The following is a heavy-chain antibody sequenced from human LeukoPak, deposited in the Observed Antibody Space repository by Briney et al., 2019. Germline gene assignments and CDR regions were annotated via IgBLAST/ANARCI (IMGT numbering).Heavy chain of an antibody. D-gene: IGHD6-6*01. CDR1: GFAFITYD. Sequence: PGGSLRLSCAASGFAFITYDMHWVRQPTGKGLEWVSAIGVAGDTYYPGSVKGRFTISRENAKNSLYLQMNSLSAGDTAVYYCARGFVHAFDIWGQGTMVTVSS. J-gene: IGHJ3*02. V-gene: IGHV3-13*04. CDR3: ARGFVHAFDI. CDR2: IGVAGDT.